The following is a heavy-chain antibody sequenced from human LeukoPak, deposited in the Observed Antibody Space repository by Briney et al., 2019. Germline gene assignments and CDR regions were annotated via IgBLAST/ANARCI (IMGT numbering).Heavy chain of an antibody. D-gene: IGHD3-22*01. CDR1: GGSFSGYY. J-gene: IGHJ5*02. Sequence: PSETLSLTCAVYGGSFSGYYWSWIRQPPGKGLEWIGEINHSGSTNYNSSLKSRVTISVDTSKNQFSLKLSSVTAADTAAYYCARGVDSSGYNNWFDPWGQGTLVTVSS. CDR3: ARGVDSSGYNNWFDP. V-gene: IGHV4-34*01. CDR2: INHSGST.